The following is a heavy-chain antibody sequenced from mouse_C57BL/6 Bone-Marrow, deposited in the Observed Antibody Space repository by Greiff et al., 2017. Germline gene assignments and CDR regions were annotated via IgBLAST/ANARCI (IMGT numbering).Heavy chain of an antibody. J-gene: IGHJ2*01. CDR2: INPSSGYT. CDR3: AGSKSLSFDY. CDR1: GYTFTSYW. D-gene: IGHD2-3*01. Sequence: QVQLQQSGAELAKPGASVKLSCKASGYTFTSYWMHWVKQRPGQGLEWIGYINPSSGYTKYNQKFKDKATLTADKSSSTAFMQLSSLTYETSAVYCGAGSKSLSFDYWGQGTTVTVSA. V-gene: IGHV1-7*01.